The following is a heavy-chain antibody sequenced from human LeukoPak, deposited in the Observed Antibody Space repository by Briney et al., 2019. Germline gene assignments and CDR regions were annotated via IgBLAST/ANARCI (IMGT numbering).Heavy chain of an antibody. CDR1: GGTLRSYG. CDR3: ARGLYCSSSTSCYDYGMDV. D-gene: IGHD2-2*01. J-gene: IGHJ6*02. V-gene: IGHV1-69*13. Sequence: GASVKVSCKASGGTLRSYGLNWVRQAPGQGLEWMGGFIPILGTAKYAQKLQGRVTITADESTSTGYMELSSLRYEDTAVYYCARGLYCSSSTSCYDYGMDVWGQGTTVTVSS. CDR2: FIPILGTA.